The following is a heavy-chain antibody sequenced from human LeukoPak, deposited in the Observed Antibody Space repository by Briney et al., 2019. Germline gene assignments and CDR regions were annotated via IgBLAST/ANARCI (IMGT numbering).Heavy chain of an antibody. D-gene: IGHD3-22*01. Sequence: GGSLRLSCAASRFDFSRYWMNWVPQAPGKGLEWVANIKQDGSEKYYVVSVEGRFTISRDNGKNSLYLEMNSLRAEDTAVYYCAKDQVYSDSSGNHYYFYYGLDVWGQGTTVTVSS. CDR1: RFDFSRYW. V-gene: IGHV3-7*01. J-gene: IGHJ6*02. CDR2: IKQDGSEK. CDR3: AKDQVYSDSSGNHYYFYYGLDV.